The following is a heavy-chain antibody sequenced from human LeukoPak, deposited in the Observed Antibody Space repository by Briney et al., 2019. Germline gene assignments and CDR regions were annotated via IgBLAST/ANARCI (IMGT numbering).Heavy chain of an antibody. J-gene: IGHJ5*02. CDR2: INHSGST. V-gene: IGHV4-34*09. Sequence: ASETLSLTCAVYGGSFGGFYWNWIRQPPGKGLEWIGEINHSGSTNYNPSLKSRVTISVDTSKNQFSLKLSSVTAADTAVYYCARESPRAGYARFDPWGQGTLVTVSS. CDR1: GGSFGGFY. D-gene: IGHD5-12*01. CDR3: ARESPRAGYARFDP.